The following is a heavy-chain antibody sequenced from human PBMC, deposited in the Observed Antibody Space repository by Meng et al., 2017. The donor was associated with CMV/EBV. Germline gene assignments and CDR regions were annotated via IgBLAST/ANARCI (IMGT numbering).Heavy chain of an antibody. Sequence: SLKISCAASGFTFDDYAMHWVRQAPGKGLEWVSGISWNSGSIGYADSVKGRFTISRDNAKNSLYLQMNSLRAEDTALYHCARVSSPEYYYGMDVWGQGTTVTVSS. J-gene: IGHJ6*02. CDR3: ARVSSPEYYYGMDV. V-gene: IGHV3-9*01. CDR1: GFTFDDYA. CDR2: ISWNSGSI.